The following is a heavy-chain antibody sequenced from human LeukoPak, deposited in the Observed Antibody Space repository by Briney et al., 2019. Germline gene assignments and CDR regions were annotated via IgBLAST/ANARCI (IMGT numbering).Heavy chain of an antibody. CDR3: ATTEGTGAFDI. V-gene: IGHV1-2*02. Sequence: GASVKVSCKASGYTFTGYYIHWVRQAPGQGLEWMGWINPNSGGTKYAQKFQGRVTMTRDTSISTAYMELSRLRSDDTAVYYCATTEGTGAFDIWGQGTMVSVSS. CDR1: GYTFTGYY. J-gene: IGHJ3*02. D-gene: IGHD4-11*01. CDR2: INPNSGGT.